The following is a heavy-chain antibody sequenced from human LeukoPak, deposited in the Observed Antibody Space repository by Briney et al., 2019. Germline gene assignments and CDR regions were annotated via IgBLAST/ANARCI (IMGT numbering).Heavy chain of an antibody. V-gene: IGHV1-69*13. CDR1: GYTFTGYY. CDR2: IIPIFGTA. CDR3: ARGGLRFYPMDV. J-gene: IGHJ6*02. D-gene: IGHD3-3*01. Sequence: SVKVSCKASGYTFTGYYMHWVRQAPGQGLEWMGGIIPIFGTANYAQKFQGRVTITADESTSTAYMELSSLRSEDTAVYYCARGGLRFYPMDVWGQGTTVTVSS.